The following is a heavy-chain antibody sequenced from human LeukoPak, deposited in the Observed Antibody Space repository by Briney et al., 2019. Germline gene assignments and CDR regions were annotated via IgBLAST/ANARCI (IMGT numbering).Heavy chain of an antibody. J-gene: IGHJ6*03. V-gene: IGHV4-34*01. CDR2: INHSGST. CDR1: GGSFSGYY. D-gene: IGHD6-13*01. CDR3: ARRGTWLGYYYYMDV. Sequence: SETLSLTCAVYGGSFSGYYWSWIRQPPGKGLEWIGEINHSGSTNYNPSLKSRVTISVDTSKNQFSLKLSSVTAADTAVYYCARRGTWLGYYYYMDVWGKGTTVTVSS.